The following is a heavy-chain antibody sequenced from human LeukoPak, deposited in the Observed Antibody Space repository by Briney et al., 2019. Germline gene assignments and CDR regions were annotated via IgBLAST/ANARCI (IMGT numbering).Heavy chain of an antibody. Sequence: GASVKVSCKASGYTFTGHYMHWVRQAPGQRLEWMGGIIPIVGTANYAQKFQGRVTITTDESTSTAYMELSSLRSEDTAVYYCARVQGYCSSTSCYTWDYYYMDVWGKGTTVTVSS. CDR3: ARVQGYCSSTSCYTWDYYYMDV. D-gene: IGHD2-2*01. CDR2: IIPIVGTA. V-gene: IGHV1-69*05. CDR1: GYTFTGHY. J-gene: IGHJ6*03.